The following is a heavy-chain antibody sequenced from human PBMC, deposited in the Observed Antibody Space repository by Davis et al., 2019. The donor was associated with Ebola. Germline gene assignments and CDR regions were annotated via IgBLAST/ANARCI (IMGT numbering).Heavy chain of an antibody. Sequence: MPSETLSLTCAVYGGSFSGYYWSWIRQPPGKGLEWIGEINHSGSTNYNPSLKSRVTISVDTSKNQFSLKLSSVTAADTAVYYCARGLDSWWLNKGLDYWGQGTLVTVSS. CDR1: GGSFSGYY. CDR2: INHSGST. D-gene: IGHD2-15*01. J-gene: IGHJ4*02. CDR3: ARGLDSWWLNKGLDY. V-gene: IGHV4-34*01.